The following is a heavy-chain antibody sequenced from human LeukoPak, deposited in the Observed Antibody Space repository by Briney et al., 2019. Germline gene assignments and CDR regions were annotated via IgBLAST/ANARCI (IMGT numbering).Heavy chain of an antibody. Sequence: SVKVSCKASGGTFSSYAISWVRQAPRQGLEWMGRIIPILGIANYAQKFQGRVTITADKSTSTAYMELSSLRSEDTAVYYCARDLWYSSGSDGAFDIWGQGTMVTVSS. J-gene: IGHJ3*02. CDR3: ARDLWYSSGSDGAFDI. CDR1: GGTFSSYA. CDR2: IIPILGIA. V-gene: IGHV1-69*04. D-gene: IGHD6-19*01.